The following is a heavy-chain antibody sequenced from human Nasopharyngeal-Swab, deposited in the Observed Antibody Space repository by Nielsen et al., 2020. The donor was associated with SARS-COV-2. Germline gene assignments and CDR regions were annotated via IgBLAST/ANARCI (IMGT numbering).Heavy chain of an antibody. J-gene: IGHJ5*02. D-gene: IGHD5-12*01. CDR2: MSGSGSGT. Sequence: GGSLRLSCAASGLTFSTYAMTWVRQAPGKGLEWLSTMSGSGSGTYYADSVKGRFTISRDNSKSTLYLQMDSLRAEDTAIYYCANARIGYSGYDFPLGWFDPWGQGILVSVSS. V-gene: IGHV3-23*01. CDR3: ANARIGYSGYDFPLGWFDP. CDR1: GLTFSTYA.